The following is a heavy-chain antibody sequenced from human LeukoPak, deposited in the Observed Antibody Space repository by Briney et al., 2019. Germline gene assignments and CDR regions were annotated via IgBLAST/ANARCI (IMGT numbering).Heavy chain of an antibody. CDR2: IYYSGST. CDR3: ARAQYYYDSSGYIDGFDI. V-gene: IGHV4-30-4*08. D-gene: IGHD3-22*01. CDR1: SGSINSGDYY. Sequence: PSETLSLTCTVSSGSINSGDYYWSWIRQTPGKGLEWIGYIYYSGSTYYNPSLQSRITISSDTSKNHFSLKLRSVTAADTAVYYSARAQYYYDSSGYIDGFDIWGQGTMVTVSS. J-gene: IGHJ3*02.